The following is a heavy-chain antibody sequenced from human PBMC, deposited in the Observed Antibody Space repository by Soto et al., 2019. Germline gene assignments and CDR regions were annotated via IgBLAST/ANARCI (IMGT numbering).Heavy chain of an antibody. CDR3: AKRKRGAPVSYFDF. CDR2: MSYDGSNT. Sequence: GGSLRLSCPASGFNFSTYAIDWVRQAPGKGLEWVAVMSYDGSNTYYADSVKGRFTISRDNSKNTLYLQMNSLRPADTGVYYCAKRKRGAPVSYFDFWGQGTLVTV. J-gene: IGHJ4*02. V-gene: IGHV3-30*18. D-gene: IGHD1-26*01. CDR1: GFNFSTYA.